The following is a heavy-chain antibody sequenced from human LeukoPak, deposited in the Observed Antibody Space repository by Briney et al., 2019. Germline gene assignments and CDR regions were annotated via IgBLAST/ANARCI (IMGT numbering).Heavy chain of an antibody. CDR1: GFTFSSYG. V-gene: IGHV3-30*18. Sequence: GGSLRLSCAASGFTFSSYGMHWVRQAPGKGLEWVAVISYDGGNKYYADSVKGRFTISRDNSKNTLYLQINSLRAEDTAVYYRAKTLWGPRSCPDYWGQGTLVTVSS. CDR2: ISYDGGNK. CDR3: AKTLWGPRSCPDY. J-gene: IGHJ4*02. D-gene: IGHD3-16*01.